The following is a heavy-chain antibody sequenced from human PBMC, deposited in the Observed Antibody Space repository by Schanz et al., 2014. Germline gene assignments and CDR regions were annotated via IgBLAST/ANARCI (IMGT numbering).Heavy chain of an antibody. CDR2: IRGSGHIT. J-gene: IGHJ3*02. Sequence: EVQLVESGGGLVQPGGSVRLSCAVSGFTFSSYAMSWVRQAPGKGLEWVSGIRGSGHITNYADSVKGRITISRDNSKNTLYLQMNSLIAEDTAVYYCAKCIGWYGRCAFDIWGQGTMVTVSS. V-gene: IGHV3-23*04. D-gene: IGHD6-19*01. CDR1: GFTFSSYA. CDR3: AKCIGWYGRCAFDI.